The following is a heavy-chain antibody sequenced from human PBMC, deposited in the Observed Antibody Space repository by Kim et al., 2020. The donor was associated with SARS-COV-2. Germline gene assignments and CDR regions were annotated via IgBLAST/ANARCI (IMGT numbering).Heavy chain of an antibody. CDR1: GFTFSSYA. D-gene: IGHD1-26*01. J-gene: IGHJ4*02. CDR2: ISYDGSNK. CDR3: ARENSGRFDY. V-gene: IGHV3-30-3*01. Sequence: GGSLRLSCAASGFTFSSYAMHWVRQAPGKGLEWVAVISYDGSNKYYADSVKGRFTISRDNSKNTLYLQMNSLRAEDTAVYYCARENSGRFDYWGQGTLVTVSS.